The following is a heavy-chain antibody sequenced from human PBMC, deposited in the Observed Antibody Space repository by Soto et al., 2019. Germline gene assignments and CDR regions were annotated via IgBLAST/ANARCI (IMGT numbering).Heavy chain of an antibody. CDR1: GGSISSGGYY. D-gene: IGHD6-13*01. CDR2: IYYSGST. J-gene: IGHJ4*02. V-gene: IGHV4-31*03. CDR3: ARAGIAAAEYFDY. Sequence: SETLSLTCTVSGGSISSGGYYWSWIRQHPGKGLEWIGYIYYSGSTYYNPSLKSRVTISVDTSKNQFSLKLSSVTAADTAVYYCARAGIAAAEYFDYWGQGTLVTVS.